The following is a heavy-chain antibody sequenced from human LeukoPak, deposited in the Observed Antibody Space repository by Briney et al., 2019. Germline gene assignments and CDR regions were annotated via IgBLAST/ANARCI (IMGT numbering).Heavy chain of an antibody. Sequence: SETLSLTCTVSGGSISSYYWSWIRQPAGKGLEWIGRIYTSGTTNYNPSLKSRVTMSVDTSKNQFSLKLSSVTAADTALYYCARERDCGGDCYPLFEFWGQGTLVTVSS. V-gene: IGHV4-4*07. CDR3: ARERDCGGDCYPLFEF. D-gene: IGHD2-21*01. CDR1: GGSISSYY. CDR2: IYTSGTT. J-gene: IGHJ4*02.